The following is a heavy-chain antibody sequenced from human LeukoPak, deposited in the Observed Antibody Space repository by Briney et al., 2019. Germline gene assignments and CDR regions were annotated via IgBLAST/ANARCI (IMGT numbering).Heavy chain of an antibody. V-gene: IGHV3-23*01. CDR3: AKDFGGQIPLWFTLWFDP. Sequence: GGSLRLSCAASGFTFSSYAMSWVRQAPGKGLEWVSAISGSGGSTYYADSVKGRFTISRDNSKNTLYLQMNSLRAEDTAVYCCAKDFGGQIPLWFTLWFDPGGQGTLVTVSS. CDR1: GFTFSSYA. J-gene: IGHJ5*02. D-gene: IGHD5-18*01. CDR2: ISGSGGST.